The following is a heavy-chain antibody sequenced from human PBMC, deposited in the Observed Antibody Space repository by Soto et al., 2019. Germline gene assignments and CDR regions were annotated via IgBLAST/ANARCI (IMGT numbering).Heavy chain of an antibody. CDR2: IYYSGST. CDR3: ARGRQVPAAKYYFDY. J-gene: IGHJ4*02. D-gene: IGHD2-2*01. CDR1: GGSISSGGYY. Sequence: SETLSLTCTVSGGSISSGGYYLSWIRQHPGKGLEWIGYIYYSGSTYYNPSLKSRVTISVDTSKNQFSLKLSSVTAADTAVYYCARGRQVPAAKYYFDYWGQGTLVTVSS. V-gene: IGHV4-31*03.